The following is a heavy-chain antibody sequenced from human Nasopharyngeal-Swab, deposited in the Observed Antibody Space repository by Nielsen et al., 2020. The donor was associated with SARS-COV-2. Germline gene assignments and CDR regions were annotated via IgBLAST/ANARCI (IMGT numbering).Heavy chain of an antibody. Sequence: GGSLRLSCAASGFTFSSYAMSWVRQAPGKGLDWVSAISGSGGSTYYADSVKGRFTISRDNSKNTLYLQMNSLRAEDTAVYYCAKGGAGYSGYDDYWGQGTLVTVSS. D-gene: IGHD5-12*01. CDR3: AKGGAGYSGYDDY. J-gene: IGHJ4*02. CDR1: GFTFSSYA. V-gene: IGHV3-23*01. CDR2: ISGSGGST.